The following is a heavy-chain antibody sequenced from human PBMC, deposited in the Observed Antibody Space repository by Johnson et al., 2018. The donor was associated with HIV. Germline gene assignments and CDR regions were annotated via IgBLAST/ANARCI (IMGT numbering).Heavy chain of an antibody. CDR1: GFTFSDYY. D-gene: IGHD3-16*02. CDR2: IKSKTDGGTT. V-gene: IGHV3-15*01. Sequence: VQLVESGGGLVKPGGSLRLSCAASGFTFSDYYMSWIRQAPGKGLEWVGRIKSKTDGGTTDYAAPVKGRFTISRDDSKNTVDLQMNSLKTEDTAVYFCTTDQAGDYVWGTYRYAFDIWGQGTMVTVSS. CDR3: TTDQAGDYVWGTYRYAFDI. J-gene: IGHJ3*02.